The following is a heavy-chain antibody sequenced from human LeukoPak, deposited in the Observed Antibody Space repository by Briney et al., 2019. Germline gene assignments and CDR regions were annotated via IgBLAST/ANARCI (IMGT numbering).Heavy chain of an antibody. CDR2: INHSGST. CDR3: AGGRGYSYGPDRRYYFDY. CDR1: GGSFSGYY. J-gene: IGHJ4*02. Sequence: SETLSLTCAVYGGSFSGYYWSWIRQPPGKGLEWIGEINHSGSTNYNPSLKSRVTISVDTSKNQFSLKLSSVTAADTAVYYCAGGRGYSYGPDRRYYFDYWGQGTLVTVSS. D-gene: IGHD5-18*01. V-gene: IGHV4-34*01.